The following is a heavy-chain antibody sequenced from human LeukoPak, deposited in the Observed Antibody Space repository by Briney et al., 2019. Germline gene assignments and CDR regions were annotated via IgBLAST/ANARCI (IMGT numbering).Heavy chain of an antibody. V-gene: IGHV1-69*13. CDR1: GGTFSSYA. CDR3: VRAPEEQWLVPLLDY. J-gene: IGHJ4*02. CDR2: IIPIFGTA. D-gene: IGHD6-19*01. Sequence: SVKVSCKASGGTFSSYAISWVRQAPGQGLEWMGGIIPIFGTANYAQKFQGRVTITADESTSTAYMELSSLRSEDTAVYYCVRAPEEQWLVPLLDYWGQGTLVTVSS.